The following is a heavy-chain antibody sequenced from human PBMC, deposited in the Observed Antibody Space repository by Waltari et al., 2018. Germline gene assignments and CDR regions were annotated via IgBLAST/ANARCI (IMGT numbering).Heavy chain of an antibody. CDR3: ARGVWQWLVHVSGWFDP. V-gene: IGHV1-8*01. Sequence: QVQLVQSGAEVKKPGASVQVSCKASGYTLPSYDINWVRKATGKGLEWMGWMNPNIGNTGYAQKFQVRVTMTRNTSISTAYMELSSLRSEDTAVYYCARGVWQWLVHVSGWFDPWGQGTLVTVSS. CDR2: MNPNIGNT. CDR1: GYTLPSYD. J-gene: IGHJ5*02. D-gene: IGHD6-19*01.